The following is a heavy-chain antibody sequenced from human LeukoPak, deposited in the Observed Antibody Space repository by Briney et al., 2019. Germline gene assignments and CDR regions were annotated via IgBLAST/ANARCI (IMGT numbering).Heavy chain of an antibody. Sequence: GGSLRLSCAASGFTFSSYGMRWVRQAPGKGLEWVAFIRYDGSNKYYADSVKGRFTISRDNSKNTLYLQMNSLRAEDTAVYYCAKDDRPPTIDYGYWGQGTLVTVSS. V-gene: IGHV3-30*02. J-gene: IGHJ4*02. CDR1: GFTFSSYG. D-gene: IGHD3-16*01. CDR3: AKDDRPPTIDYGY. CDR2: IRYDGSNK.